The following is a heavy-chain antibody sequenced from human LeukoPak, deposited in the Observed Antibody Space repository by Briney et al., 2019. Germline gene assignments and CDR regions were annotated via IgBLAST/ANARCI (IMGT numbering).Heavy chain of an antibody. D-gene: IGHD6-19*01. CDR2: ISGSGGST. CDR3: AKYSGWYGPEYYFDY. V-gene: IGHV3-23*01. J-gene: IGHJ4*02. CDR1: GFTFSSYA. Sequence: GSLRLSSGAPGFTFSSYAMSWVRQAPGKGLEWVSAISGSGGSTYYADAVKGRFTISRDNSKNTLYLQMNSLRAEDTAVYYCAKYSGWYGPEYYFDYWGQGTLVTVS.